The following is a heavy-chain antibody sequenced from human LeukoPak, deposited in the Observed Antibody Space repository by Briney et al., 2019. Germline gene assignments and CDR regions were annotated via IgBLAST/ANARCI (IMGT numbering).Heavy chain of an antibody. D-gene: IGHD5-24*01. CDR2: IYSGGST. V-gene: IGHV3-66*01. CDR1: GFTVSSNY. CDR3: ASRGEMATINY. Sequence: GGPLRLSCAASGFTVSSNYMSWVRQAPGKGLEWVSVIYSGGSTYYADSVKGRFTISRDNSKNTLYLQMNSLRAEDTAVYYCASRGEMATINYWGQGTLVTVSS. J-gene: IGHJ4*02.